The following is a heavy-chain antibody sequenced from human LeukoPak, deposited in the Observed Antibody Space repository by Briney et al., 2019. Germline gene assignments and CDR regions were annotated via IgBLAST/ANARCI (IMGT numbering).Heavy chain of an antibody. CDR3: AKAALKSFVVVVATYYFDY. Sequence: PGGSLRLSCAASGFTFSSYSMNWVRQAPGKGLEWVPAISGSGGSTYYADSVKGRFTISRDNSKNTLYLQMNSLRAEDTAVYYCAKAALKSFVVVVATYYFDYWGQGTLVTVSS. V-gene: IGHV3-23*01. D-gene: IGHD2-15*01. CDR1: GFTFSSYS. J-gene: IGHJ4*02. CDR2: ISGSGGST.